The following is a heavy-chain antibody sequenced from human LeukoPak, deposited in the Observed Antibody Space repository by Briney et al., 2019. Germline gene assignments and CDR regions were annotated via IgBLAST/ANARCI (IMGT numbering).Heavy chain of an antibody. D-gene: IGHD1-26*01. Sequence: GGSLRLSCAASGFTFSSYEMNWIRQAPGKGLEWVAYISSSGRTIYYADSVKGRFTISRDNAKNSLYLQMNSLRAEDTAVYNCARGGSYYSFDYWGQGTLVTV. CDR2: ISSSGRTI. CDR1: GFTFSSYE. V-gene: IGHV3-48*03. J-gene: IGHJ4*02. CDR3: ARGGSYYSFDY.